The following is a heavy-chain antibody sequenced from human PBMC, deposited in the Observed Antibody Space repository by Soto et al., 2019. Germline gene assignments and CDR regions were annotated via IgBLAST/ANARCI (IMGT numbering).Heavy chain of an antibody. D-gene: IGHD3-22*01. J-gene: IGHJ4*02. Sequence: SVKGSCKTSGFTFTIYAFSWVRQAPGQGLERRGGIIPLFGTPNYAQKFQGRVNITADRSTSTAYMELSSLRSEDTAVYYCARDKGAYYSHFVYWRQGNLVTVSS. CDR2: IIPLFGTP. CDR3: ARDKGAYYSHFVY. CDR1: GFTFTIYA. V-gene: IGHV1-69*06.